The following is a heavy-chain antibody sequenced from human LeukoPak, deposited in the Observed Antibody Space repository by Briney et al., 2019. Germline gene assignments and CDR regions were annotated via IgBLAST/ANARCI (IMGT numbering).Heavy chain of an antibody. CDR2: ISSSSSYI. V-gene: IGHV3-21*01. CDR1: GFTFSSYS. D-gene: IGHD5-18*01. Sequence: GGSLRLSCAASGFTFSSYSMNWVRQAPGKGLEWVSSISSSSSYIYYADSVKGRFTISRDNAKNSLYLQMNSLRAEDTAVYYCARRLGYSYGCDYWGQGTLVTVSS. CDR3: ARRLGYSYGCDY. J-gene: IGHJ4*02.